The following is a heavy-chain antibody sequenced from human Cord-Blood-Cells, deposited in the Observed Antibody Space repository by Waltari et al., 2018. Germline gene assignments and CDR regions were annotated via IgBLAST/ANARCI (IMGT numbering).Heavy chain of an antibody. J-gene: IGHJ3*02. D-gene: IGHD1-26*01. V-gene: IGHV3-53*01. CDR2: IYSGGST. CDR1: GLPVSGTY. CDR3: ARDWENDAFDI. Sequence: EVRLVESGGCLIQTGGSLRLCCAAFGLPVSGTYMRWVRQAPGKGLEWVSVIYSGGSTYYADSVKGRFTISRDNSKNTLYLQMNSLRAEDTAVYYCARDWENDAFDIWGQGTMVTVSS.